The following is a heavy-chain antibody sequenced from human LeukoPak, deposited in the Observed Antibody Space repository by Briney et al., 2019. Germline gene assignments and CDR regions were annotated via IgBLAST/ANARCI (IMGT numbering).Heavy chain of an antibody. V-gene: IGHV3-7*01. CDR1: GFTFNNHW. D-gene: IGHD4-17*01. Sequence: GGSLRLSCAASGFTFNNHWMSWVRQAPGKGLEWEANIKQDGSEKYYADSVKGRFTISRDNVKNSLYLQMNSLRAEDTAVYYCVRFDYGDYDDAFDFWGQGTMVTVSS. J-gene: IGHJ3*01. CDR3: VRFDYGDYDDAFDF. CDR2: IKQDGSEK.